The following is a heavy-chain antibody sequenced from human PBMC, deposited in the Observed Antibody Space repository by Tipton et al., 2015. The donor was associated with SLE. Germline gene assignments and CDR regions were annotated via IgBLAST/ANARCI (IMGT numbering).Heavy chain of an antibody. CDR1: GGSITSHY. Sequence: GLVKPSETLSLACTVSGGSITSHYWTWIRQSPGKEFEWLAYVSHTGSATYNPSLRSRVSISLDTSENQFSLKVTSVTAADTAVYYCARLSAYYRVFDLWGQGTQVTVSS. CDR2: VSHTGSA. CDR3: ARLSAYYRVFDL. V-gene: IGHV4-59*08. J-gene: IGHJ4*02. D-gene: IGHD3-3*01.